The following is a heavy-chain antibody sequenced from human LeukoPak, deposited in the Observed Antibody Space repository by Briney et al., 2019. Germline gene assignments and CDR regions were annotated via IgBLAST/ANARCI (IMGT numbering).Heavy chain of an antibody. V-gene: IGHV4-59*01. Sequence: PSETLSLTCTVSGVSISSYYWSWIRQPPGKGLEWIGYIYYSGSTNYNPSLKSRVTISLDTSRNQFPLKLSSVTAADTAVYYCAKDSSTWDSWGQGTLVTVSS. CDR2: IYYSGST. J-gene: IGHJ4*02. D-gene: IGHD6-13*01. CDR3: AKDSSTWDS. CDR1: GVSISSYY.